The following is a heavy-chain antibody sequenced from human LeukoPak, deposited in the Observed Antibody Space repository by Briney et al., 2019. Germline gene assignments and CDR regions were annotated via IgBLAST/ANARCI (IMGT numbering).Heavy chain of an antibody. D-gene: IGHD3-3*01. CDR1: GFTFDDYG. CDR3: ARSARLMKGVVEVTALDD. V-gene: IGHV3-20*04. CDR2: INWNGGST. Sequence: GGSLRLSCAAPGFTFDDYGMSWVRQAPGKGLEWVSGINWNGGSTGYADSVKGRFTIARDNAKNSVYLEMNSLRADDTAVYYCARSARLMKGVVEVTALDDWGQGTLVTVSS. J-gene: IGHJ4*02.